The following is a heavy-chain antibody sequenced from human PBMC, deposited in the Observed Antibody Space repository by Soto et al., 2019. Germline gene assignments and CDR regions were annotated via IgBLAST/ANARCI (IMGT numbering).Heavy chain of an antibody. D-gene: IGHD6-13*01. CDR1: GGSISDYY. CDR2: IFASGST. J-gene: IGHJ4*02. Sequence: PSETLSLSCTVSGGSISDYYWSWIRQPAGKGLEWIGRIFASGSTNYNPSLKSRVTMSVDRSKNQFSLRLSSVTAADTAIYYCARDYSSNCYSDYWGQGTLVTVSS. V-gene: IGHV4-4*07. CDR3: ARDYSSNCYSDY.